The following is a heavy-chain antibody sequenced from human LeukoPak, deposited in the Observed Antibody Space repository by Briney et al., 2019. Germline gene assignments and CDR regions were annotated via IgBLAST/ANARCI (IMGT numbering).Heavy chain of an antibody. D-gene: IGHD5-12*01. Sequence: ASVKVSCKASGGTFSSYAISWVRQAPGQGLEWMGGIIPIFGTANYAQKFQGRVTITADESTSTAYMELSSLRSEDTAVYYCARDPRGYSADIYYFDYWGQGTLVTVSS. V-gene: IGHV1-69*13. CDR1: GGTFSSYA. CDR3: ARDPRGYSADIYYFDY. J-gene: IGHJ4*02. CDR2: IIPIFGTA.